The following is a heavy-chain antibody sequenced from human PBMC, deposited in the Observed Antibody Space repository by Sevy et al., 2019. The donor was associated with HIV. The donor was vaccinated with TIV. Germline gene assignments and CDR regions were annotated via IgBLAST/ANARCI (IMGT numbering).Heavy chain of an antibody. J-gene: IGHJ4*02. Sequence: ASVKVSCAASGFTFSSYSMNWVRQAPGKGLEWVSYISNISRTIYYADSVRGRFTISRDNAKNSLYLQMNSLRDEDTAVYYCATLFHYSSQFDCWGQGTLVTVSS. CDR2: ISNISRTI. D-gene: IGHD4-4*01. V-gene: IGHV3-48*02. CDR1: GFTFSSYS. CDR3: ATLFHYSSQFDC.